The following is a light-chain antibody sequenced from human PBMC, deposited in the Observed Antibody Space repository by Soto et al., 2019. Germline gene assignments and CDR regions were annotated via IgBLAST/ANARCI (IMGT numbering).Light chain of an antibody. CDR2: DAS. CDR3: QQRSNWPPSIT. Sequence: EIVLPQSPATLSLSPGESSTLSCRARQSVSSYLAWYQQKPGQAPRPLIYDASNRATGIPARFSGSGSGTDFTLTISSLEPEDFAVYYCQQRSNWPPSITFGQGTRLEIK. CDR1: QSVSSY. V-gene: IGKV3-11*01. J-gene: IGKJ5*01.